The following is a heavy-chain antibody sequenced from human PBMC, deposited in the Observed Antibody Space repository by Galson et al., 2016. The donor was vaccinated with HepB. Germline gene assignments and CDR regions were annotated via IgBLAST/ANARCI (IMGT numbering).Heavy chain of an antibody. D-gene: IGHD3-22*01. V-gene: IGHV1-18*01. Sequence: SVKVSCKASGYTFSSCGISWVRQAPGQGLEWMGWISGYNDNTKYAQKVQGRITMTTDTSTSTTYMDLRSLTSDDTAVYYCARDAGFDSGGYYYLDYWGQGTLVTVSS. CDR1: GYTFSSCG. J-gene: IGHJ4*02. CDR3: ARDAGFDSGGYYYLDY. CDR2: ISGYNDNT.